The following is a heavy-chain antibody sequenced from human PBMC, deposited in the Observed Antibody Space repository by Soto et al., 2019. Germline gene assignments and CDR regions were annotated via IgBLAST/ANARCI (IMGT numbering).Heavy chain of an antibody. Sequence: PSETLSLTCTVSGGSISSYYWSWIRQPPGKGLEWIGYIYYSGSTNYNPSLKSRVTISVDTSKNQFSLKLSSVTAADTAVYYCARTRWDRLYAFDIWGQGTMVTVSS. D-gene: IGHD1-26*01. V-gene: IGHV4-59*01. CDR3: ARTRWDRLYAFDI. CDR1: GGSISSYY. CDR2: IYYSGST. J-gene: IGHJ3*02.